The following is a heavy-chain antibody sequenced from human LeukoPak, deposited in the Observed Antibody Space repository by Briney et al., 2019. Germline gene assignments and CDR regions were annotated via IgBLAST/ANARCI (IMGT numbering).Heavy chain of an antibody. V-gene: IGHV4-59*08. D-gene: IGHD1-1*01. CDR3: ARQVGLYHDFDI. CDR1: GGSISGYY. CDR2: IYYSGST. Sequence: SETLSLTCIVSGGSISGYYFNWIRQPPGKRLEWIGQIYYSGSTNYNPSLKSRVTISLDTSKNQFSLELNSVTAADTAVYYCARQVGLYHDFDIWGQGTMVTVSS. J-gene: IGHJ3*02.